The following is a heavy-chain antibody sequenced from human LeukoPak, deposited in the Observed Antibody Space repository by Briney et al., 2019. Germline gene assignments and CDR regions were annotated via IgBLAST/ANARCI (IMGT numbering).Heavy chain of an antibody. Sequence: GGSLRLSCAASGFTFSSYSMNWVRQAPGKGLEWVSYISSSSSTIYYADSVKGRFTISRDNAKNSLYLQMNSLRAEDTAVYYCARDRHGGSGSYYSYYYGMDVWGQGTTVTVSS. CDR1: GFTFSSYS. CDR3: ARDRHGGSGSYYSYYYGMDV. J-gene: IGHJ6*02. CDR2: ISSSSSTI. V-gene: IGHV3-48*01. D-gene: IGHD3-10*01.